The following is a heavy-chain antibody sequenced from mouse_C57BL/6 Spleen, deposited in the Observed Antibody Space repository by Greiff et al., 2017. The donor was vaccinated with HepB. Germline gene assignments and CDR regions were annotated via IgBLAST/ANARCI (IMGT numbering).Heavy chain of an antibody. CDR2: IYPGDGDT. V-gene: IGHV1-82*01. Sequence: QVQLQQSGPELVKPGASVKISCKASGYAFSSSWMNWVKQRPGQGLEWIGRIYPGDGDTNYNGKFKGKATLTADKSSSTAYMQLSSLTSEDSAVYCCARSYGYDVGWFAYWGQGTLVTVSA. J-gene: IGHJ3*01. D-gene: IGHD2-2*01. CDR3: ARSYGYDVGWFAY. CDR1: GYAFSSSW.